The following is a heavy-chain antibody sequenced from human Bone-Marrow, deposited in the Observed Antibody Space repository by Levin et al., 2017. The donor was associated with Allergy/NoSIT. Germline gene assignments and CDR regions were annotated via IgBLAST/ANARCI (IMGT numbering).Heavy chain of an antibody. J-gene: IGHJ4*02. CDR1: GFTFSSYG. CDR2: ISYDGSNK. CDR3: AKGDSAGALEFY. V-gene: IGHV3-30*18. D-gene: IGHD1-1*01. Sequence: HPGESLKISCAASGFTFSSYGMHWVRQAPGKGLEWVAVISYDGSNKYYADSVKGRFTISRDNSKNTLYLQMNSLRAEDTAVYYCAKGDSAGALEFYWGQGTLVTVSS.